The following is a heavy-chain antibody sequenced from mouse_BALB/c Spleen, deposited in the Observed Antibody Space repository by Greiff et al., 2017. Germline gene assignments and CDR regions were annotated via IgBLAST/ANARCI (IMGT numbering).Heavy chain of an antibody. CDR3: ARIYDGYLYYYAMDY. CDR2: ISIYYDNT. V-gene: IGHV1-67*01. CDR1: GYTFTDYA. J-gene: IGHJ4*01. D-gene: IGHD2-3*01. Sequence: VQLQQSGPELVRPGESVKISCKGSGYTFTDYAMHWVKQSHAKSLEWIGVISIYYDNTNYNQKFKGKATMTVDESSSTAYMELARLTSEDSAIYYCARIYDGYLYYYAMDYWGQGTSVTVSS.